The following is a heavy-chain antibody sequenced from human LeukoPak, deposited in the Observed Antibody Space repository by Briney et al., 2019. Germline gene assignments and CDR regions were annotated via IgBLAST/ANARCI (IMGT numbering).Heavy chain of an antibody. D-gene: IGHD3-22*01. CDR1: GFTFSSYS. CDR2: ISSSSSYI. V-gene: IGHV3-21*04. J-gene: IGHJ6*02. Sequence: GGSLRLSCAASGFTFSSYSMNWVRQAPGKGLEWVSSISSSSSYIYYADSVRGRFTISRDNSKNTLYLQMNSLRADDTAVYYCARDRGSSVYGLDVWGQGTTVTVS. CDR3: ARDRGSSVYGLDV.